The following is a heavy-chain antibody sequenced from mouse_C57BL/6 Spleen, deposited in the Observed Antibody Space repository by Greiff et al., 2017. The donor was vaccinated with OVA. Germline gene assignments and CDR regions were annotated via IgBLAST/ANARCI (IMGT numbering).Heavy chain of an antibody. CDR2: IRNKANGYTT. Sequence: EVKLVESGGGLVQPGGSLSLSCAASGFTFTDYYMSWVRQPPGKALEWLGFIRNKANGYTTEYSASVKGRFTISRDNSQSILYLQMNALRAEDSATYYCARWRIYYGKEDAMDYWGQGTSVTVSS. J-gene: IGHJ4*01. V-gene: IGHV7-3*01. CDR1: GFTFTDYY. D-gene: IGHD2-1*01. CDR3: ARWRIYYGKEDAMDY.